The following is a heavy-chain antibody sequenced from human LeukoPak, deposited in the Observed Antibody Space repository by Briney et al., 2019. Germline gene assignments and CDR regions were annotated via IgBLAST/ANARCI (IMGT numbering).Heavy chain of an antibody. CDR1: GYTFTGYY. J-gene: IGHJ6*04. CDR2: INPNSGGT. CDR3: ARSPPGSSSWYEVYGMDV. Sequence: ASVKVSCKASGYTFTGYYMHWLRQAPGQGLEWMGWINPNSGGTNYAQKFQGWVTMTRDTSISTAYMELSRLRSDDTAVYYCARSPPGSSSWYEVYGMDVWGKGTTVTVSS. D-gene: IGHD6-13*01. V-gene: IGHV1-2*04.